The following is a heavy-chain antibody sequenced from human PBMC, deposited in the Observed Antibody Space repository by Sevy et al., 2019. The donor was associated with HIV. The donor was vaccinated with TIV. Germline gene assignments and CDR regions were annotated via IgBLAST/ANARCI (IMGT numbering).Heavy chain of an antibody. CDR1: GFTFSSYS. D-gene: IGHD3-3*01. CDR2: ISSSSSTI. J-gene: IGHJ6*02. CDR3: ARGSGYDFWSGSTPYGMDV. V-gene: IGHV3-48*01. Sequence: GGSLRLSCAASGFTFSSYSMNWVRQAPGKGLEWVSYISSSSSTIYYADSVKGRFTISGDNAKNSLYLQMNGLRAEDTAVYYCARGSGYDFWSGSTPYGMDVWGQGTTVTVSS.